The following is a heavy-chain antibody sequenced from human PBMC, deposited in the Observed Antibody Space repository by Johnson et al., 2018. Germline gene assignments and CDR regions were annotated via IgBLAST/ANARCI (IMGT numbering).Heavy chain of an antibody. Sequence: EVQLLESGGGLVQPGGSLRLSCAASGFTVSSNYMSWVRQAPGKGLEWVSLLYNDGSTYYADSVKGRFTISRDNSKRTLYLQMNSLRAEDTAVYYCARALWLSHVPRQADLLDVWGKGTTVTVSS. J-gene: IGHJ6*04. V-gene: IGHV3-66*02. CDR3: ARALWLSHVPRQADLLDV. CDR1: GFTVSSNY. CDR2: LYNDGST. D-gene: IGHD5-24*01.